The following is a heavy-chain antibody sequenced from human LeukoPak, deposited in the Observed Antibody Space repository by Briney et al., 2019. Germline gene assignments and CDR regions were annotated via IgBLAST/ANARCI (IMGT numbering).Heavy chain of an antibody. Sequence: SETLSLTCTVSGGSISSGGYSWSWIRQPPGKGLEWIGYIYHSGSTYYNPSLKSRVTISVDRSKNQFSLKLSSVTAADTAVYYCARTMVRGVISWFDPWGQGTLVTVSS. CDR2: IYHSGST. CDR1: GGSISSGGYS. CDR3: ARTMVRGVISWFDP. V-gene: IGHV4-30-2*01. J-gene: IGHJ5*02. D-gene: IGHD3-10*01.